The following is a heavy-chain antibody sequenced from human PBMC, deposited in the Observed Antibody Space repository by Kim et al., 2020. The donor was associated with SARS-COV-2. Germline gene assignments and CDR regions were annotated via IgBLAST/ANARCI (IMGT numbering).Heavy chain of an antibody. J-gene: IGHJ4*02. Sequence: GGSLRLSCAASGFTFSANAMTWVRQAPGRGLEWVSTISDYGDNSDYADSVMGRFTISRDNSKSTLYLQMNSLRAADTAVYYCAVPPKIFGWGQGTAVTVS. CDR2: ISDYGDNS. D-gene: IGHD3-3*01. CDR1: GFTFSANA. CDR3: AVPPKIFG. V-gene: IGHV3-23*01.